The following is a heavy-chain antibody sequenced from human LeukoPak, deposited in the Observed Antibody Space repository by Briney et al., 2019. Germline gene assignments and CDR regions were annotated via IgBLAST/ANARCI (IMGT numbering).Heavy chain of an antibody. Sequence: SVKVSCKASGGTFSSYAISWVRQAPGQGLEWMGRIIPILGIANYAQKFQGRVTITADKSTSTAYMELSSLRSEDTAVYYCARSPPTWYHTRYYFDYWGQGTLVTVSS. J-gene: IGHJ4*02. V-gene: IGHV1-69*04. CDR2: IIPILGIA. CDR1: GGTFSSYA. CDR3: ARSPPTWYHTRYYFDY. D-gene: IGHD2-2*01.